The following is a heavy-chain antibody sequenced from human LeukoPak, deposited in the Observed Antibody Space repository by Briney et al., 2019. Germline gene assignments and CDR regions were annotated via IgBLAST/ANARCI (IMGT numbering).Heavy chain of an antibody. J-gene: IGHJ4*02. Sequence: PGGSLRLSCAASGFTFSSYAMTWVRQAPGKGLEWVSAISGSGGSTYYADSVKGRFTISRDNSKNTLYLQMNSLRAEDTAVYYCARSLFSGWYYFDYWGQGTLVTVSS. CDR3: ARSLFSGWYYFDY. CDR1: GFTFSSYA. CDR2: ISGSGGST. D-gene: IGHD6-19*01. V-gene: IGHV3-23*01.